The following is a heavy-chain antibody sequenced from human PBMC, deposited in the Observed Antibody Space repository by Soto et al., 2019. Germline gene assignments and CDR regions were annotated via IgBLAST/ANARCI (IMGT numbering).Heavy chain of an antibody. D-gene: IGHD7-27*01. Sequence: QVQVVQSGVEVRRPGSSVKVSCKASGDTFKNCVISWVRQAPGQGLEWMGGIIPLFGTTDFAQRFQGRLTITTDESTTTASMELSRLRSEDTATYYCAAELGFGKFSVVWGQGTTVIVSS. J-gene: IGHJ6*02. V-gene: IGHV1-69*01. CDR1: GDTFKNCV. CDR2: IIPLFGTT. CDR3: AAELGFGKFSVV.